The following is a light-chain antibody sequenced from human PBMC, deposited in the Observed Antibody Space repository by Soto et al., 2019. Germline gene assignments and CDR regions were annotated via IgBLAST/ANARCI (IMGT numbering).Light chain of an antibody. CDR2: GVS. Sequence: EIVLTQSPGTLSLSPGERATLSCRASQSVPSNFLAWYQQKPGQAPILVIYGVSRRATGIPDRFSASGSGTDFTLTISSLEPEDFAVYYCQQYDSSWTFGQGTKVEIK. CDR1: QSVPSNF. J-gene: IGKJ1*01. V-gene: IGKV3-20*01. CDR3: QQYDSSWT.